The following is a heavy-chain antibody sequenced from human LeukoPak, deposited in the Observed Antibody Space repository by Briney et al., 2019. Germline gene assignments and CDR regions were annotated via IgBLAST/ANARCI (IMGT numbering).Heavy chain of an antibody. V-gene: IGHV3-30-3*01. CDR2: ISYDGSNK. CDR1: GFTFSSYA. D-gene: IGHD6-13*01. Sequence: GGSLRLSCAASGFTFSSYAMHWVRQAPGKGLEWVAVISYDGSNKYYADSVEGRFTISRDNSKNTLYLQMNSLSAEDTAVYYCATFIAAAGPGGFDYWGQGTLVTVSS. CDR3: ATFIAAAGPGGFDY. J-gene: IGHJ4*02.